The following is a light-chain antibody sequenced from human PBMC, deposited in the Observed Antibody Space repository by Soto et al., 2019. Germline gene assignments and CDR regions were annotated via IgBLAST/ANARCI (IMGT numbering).Light chain of an antibody. Sequence: QSVLTQPASVSGSPGQSITISCTGTSSDVGGYNYVSWYQQHPGKAPKLMIYDVSNRPSGVSNRFSGSKSGNTASLTISGLQVEDEADYHCSSYTSTSPYVFGTGTKVTVL. CDR3: SSYTSTSPYV. V-gene: IGLV2-14*03. CDR1: SSDVGGYNY. J-gene: IGLJ1*01. CDR2: DVS.